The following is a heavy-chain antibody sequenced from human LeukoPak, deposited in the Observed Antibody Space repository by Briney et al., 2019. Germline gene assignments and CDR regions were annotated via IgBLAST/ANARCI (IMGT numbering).Heavy chain of an antibody. V-gene: IGHV4-30-4*08. CDR1: GDSISSGDYY. J-gene: IGHJ6*03. D-gene: IGHD2-15*01. CDR3: ARGVVVTVHEYFYYMDV. Sequence: SQTLSLTCTVSGDSISSGDYYWSWIRQPPGKGLEWIAYIHYSGSTYYNPSLKSRVTILVDTSKNQFSLKLSSVTAADTAVYYCARGVVVTVHEYFYYMDVWGKGTTVTVSS. CDR2: IHYSGST.